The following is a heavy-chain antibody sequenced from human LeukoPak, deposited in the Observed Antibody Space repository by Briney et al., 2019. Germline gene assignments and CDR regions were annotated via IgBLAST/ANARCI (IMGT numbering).Heavy chain of an antibody. Sequence: SETLSLTCTVSGGSISSGDYYWTWIRQPTGKGLEGIGYIYYSGSTYYKSSLKSRISISGDTSKNQFSLNLSSVTAADTAVYYCARCYRLLYEGGWYYYMDVWGKGTTVTVSS. V-gene: IGHV4-30-4*08. CDR2: IYYSGST. CDR3: ARCYRLLYEGGWYYYMDV. CDR1: GGSISSGDYY. J-gene: IGHJ6*03. D-gene: IGHD2-2*02.